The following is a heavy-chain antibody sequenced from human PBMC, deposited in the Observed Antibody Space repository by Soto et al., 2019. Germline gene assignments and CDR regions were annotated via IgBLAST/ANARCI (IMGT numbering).Heavy chain of an antibody. J-gene: IGHJ4*02. D-gene: IGHD4-17*01. Sequence: SETLSLTCAVYGGSFSGYYWSWIRQPPGKGLEWIGEINHSGSTNYNPSLKSRVTISVDTSKNQFSPKLSSVTAADTAVYYCARDEPNTVTPLDYWGQGTLVTVSS. CDR3: ARDEPNTVTPLDY. V-gene: IGHV4-34*01. CDR1: GGSFSGYY. CDR2: INHSGST.